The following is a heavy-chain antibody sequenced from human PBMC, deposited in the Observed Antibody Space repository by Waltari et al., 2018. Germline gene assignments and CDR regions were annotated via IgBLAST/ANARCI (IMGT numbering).Heavy chain of an antibody. Sequence: QVQPVQSGAEVKKPGSSVKVPCKAYGGTFSSYDIRWVRPAPGQGLEWMGGIIPIFGTANYAQKFHGIVTITADESTSTAYMELSILRSEDTAVYYCASSQITGTVTTRRFWDYWGQGTLVTVSS. CDR3: ASSQITGTVTTRRFWDY. D-gene: IGHD4-17*01. J-gene: IGHJ4*02. CDR2: IIPIFGTA. V-gene: IGHV1-69*01. CDR1: GGTFSSYD.